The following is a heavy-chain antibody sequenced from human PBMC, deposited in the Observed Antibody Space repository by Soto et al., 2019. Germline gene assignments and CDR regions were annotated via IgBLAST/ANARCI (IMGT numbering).Heavy chain of an antibody. J-gene: IGHJ5*02. CDR3: AKAGPPLPSSTAYYRIGWFDP. V-gene: IGHV3-23*01. D-gene: IGHD3-9*01. CDR1: GFTFSSYA. CDR2: ISGRGGST. Sequence: GGSLRLSCAASGFTFSSYAMSWVRQAPGEGLEWVSAISGRGGSTYYADSVKGRVTISRDNSKNTLYLQMNSLRAAHTAVYYRAKAGPPLPSSTAYYRIGWFDPCGQGTLVTVSS.